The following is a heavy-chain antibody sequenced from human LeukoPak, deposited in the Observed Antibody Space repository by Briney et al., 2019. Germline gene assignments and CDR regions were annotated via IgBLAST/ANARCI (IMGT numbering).Heavy chain of an antibody. D-gene: IGHD2-21*02. J-gene: IGHJ3*02. CDR1: GYIFINYG. V-gene: IGHV1-46*01. CDR2: INPSGGST. Sequence: ASVKVSCKASGYIFINYGISWVRQAPGQGLEWMGIINPSGGSTSYAQKFQGRVTMTRDTSTSTVYMELSSLRSEDTAIYYCARVGCGGDCYADAFDIWGQGTMVTVSS. CDR3: ARVGCGGDCYADAFDI.